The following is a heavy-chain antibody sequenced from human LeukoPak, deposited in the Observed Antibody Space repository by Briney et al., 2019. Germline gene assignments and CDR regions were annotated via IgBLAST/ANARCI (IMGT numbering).Heavy chain of an antibody. CDR3: ARGYNYGMDV. Sequence: SQTLSLTCVISGDSVSSNSASWSWIRQSPSRGLGWLGKTSYRSKWYNDYALSVKSRITINPDTSKNQFSLQLNSVTPEDTAVYYCARGYNYGMDVWGHGTTVTVSS. CDR2: TSYRSKWYN. J-gene: IGHJ6*02. CDR1: GDSVSSNSAS. V-gene: IGHV6-1*01.